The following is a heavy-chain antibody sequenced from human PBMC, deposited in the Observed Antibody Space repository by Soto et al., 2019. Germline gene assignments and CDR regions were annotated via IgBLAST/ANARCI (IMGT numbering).Heavy chain of an antibody. CDR3: ATIEYYYGDYDY. CDR2: INHSGST. CDR1: GGSIRSYY. J-gene: IGHJ4*02. V-gene: IGHV4-34*01. D-gene: IGHD3-10*01. Sequence: SETLSLTCSISGGSIRSYYWSWIRQPPGKGLEWIGEINHSGSTNYNPSLKSRVTISVDTSKNQFSLKLSSVTAADTAVYYCATIEYYYGDYDYWGQGTLVTVSS.